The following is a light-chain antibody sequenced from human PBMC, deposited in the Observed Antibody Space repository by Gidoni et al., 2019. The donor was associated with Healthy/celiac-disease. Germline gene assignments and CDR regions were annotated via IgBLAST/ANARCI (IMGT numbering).Light chain of an antibody. J-gene: IGKJ2*01. Sequence: DIQMTQSPSSLSASVGDRVTITCQASQDISNYLNWYQQKPGKAPKLLIYDASNLETRVPSRFSGSGSGTDFTFTISSLQPEDIATYYCQQYDNLSYTFXQXTKLEIK. CDR2: DAS. V-gene: IGKV1-33*01. CDR3: QQYDNLSYT. CDR1: QDISNY.